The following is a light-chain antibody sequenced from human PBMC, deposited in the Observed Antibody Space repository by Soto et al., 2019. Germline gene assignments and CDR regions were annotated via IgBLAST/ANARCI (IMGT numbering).Light chain of an antibody. CDR1: QSLANSF. CDR3: QQYGTSEII. V-gene: IGKV3-20*01. CDR2: DTS. J-gene: IGKJ5*01. Sequence: FVWTPSPGTLSLSPRERATLYCRASQSLANSFIAWYQQKPGQAPRLLIYDTSSRASGIPDRFSGSGSGTDFTLTISRLETEDFAVFYCQQYGTSEIIFGQGTRLEIK.